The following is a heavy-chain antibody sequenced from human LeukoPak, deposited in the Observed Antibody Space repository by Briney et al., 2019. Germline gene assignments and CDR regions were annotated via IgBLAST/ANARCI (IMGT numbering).Heavy chain of an antibody. Sequence: ASVKVSCKVSGYTFTDYYMHLIRQAPGKGLAWMGLLDPEDGDTIYANNFQGRVAITADTSTNTAYMELDTLTSSDTALYYCAITKGKWLQCFFDVWGQGTLVTVSS. CDR2: LDPEDGDT. CDR1: GYTFTDYY. V-gene: IGHV1-69-2*01. J-gene: IGHJ4*01. D-gene: IGHD5-12*01. CDR3: AITKGKWLQCFFDV.